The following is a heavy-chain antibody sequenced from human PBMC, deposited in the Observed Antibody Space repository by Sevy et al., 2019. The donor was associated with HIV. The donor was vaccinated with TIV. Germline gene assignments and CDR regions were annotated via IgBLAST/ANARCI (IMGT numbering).Heavy chain of an antibody. Sequence: ASVKVSCKASGYTFTSYDINWVRQATGQGLEWMGWMNSNSGNTGDAQKFQGRVTMTRNTPISTAYMELSSLRSEDTAVYYCARYYYDSSGYYDYNGMDVWGQGTTVTVSS. CDR3: ARYYYDSSGYYDYNGMDV. V-gene: IGHV1-8*01. D-gene: IGHD3-22*01. CDR2: MNSNSGNT. J-gene: IGHJ6*02. CDR1: GYTFTSYD.